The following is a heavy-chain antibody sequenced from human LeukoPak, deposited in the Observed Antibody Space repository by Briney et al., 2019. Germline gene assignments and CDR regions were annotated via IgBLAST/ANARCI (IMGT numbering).Heavy chain of an antibody. V-gene: IGHV3-23*01. D-gene: IGHD1-26*01. CDR1: GFTFSSYA. Sequence: GGSLRLSCAASGFTFSSYAMSWVRQAPGKGLEWVSAISGSGGSTYYADSMKGRFTISRDNSKNTLYLQMNSLRAEDTAVYYCAKDHPYSGSYLGAFDIWGQGTMVTVSS. CDR2: ISGSGGST. J-gene: IGHJ3*02. CDR3: AKDHPYSGSYLGAFDI.